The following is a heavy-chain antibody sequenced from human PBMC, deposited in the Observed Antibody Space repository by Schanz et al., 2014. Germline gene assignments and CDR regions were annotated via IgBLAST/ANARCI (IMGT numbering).Heavy chain of an antibody. CDR1: GYIFINSG. D-gene: IGHD3-9*01. CDR3: ARDAADFYDFLTDQDY. V-gene: IGHV1-18*01. Sequence: SCKASGYIFINSGISWVRQAPGQGLEWMGWISAYTGNTKYPQKLLVRVTMTTDTSTSTVYMELRSPRSDDTYVYYCARDAADFYDFLTDQDYWRAGPIDTVFS. J-gene: IGHJ4*01. CDR2: ISAYTGNT.